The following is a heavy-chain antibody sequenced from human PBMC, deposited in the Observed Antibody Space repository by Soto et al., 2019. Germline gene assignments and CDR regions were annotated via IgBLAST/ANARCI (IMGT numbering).Heavy chain of an antibody. CDR2: VSTNNADT. D-gene: IGHD3-22*01. V-gene: IGHV1-18*01. J-gene: IGHJ4*02. CDR3: ARELNTDSSAYYSFAY. CDR1: GYHFTAYG. Sequence: QVQLVQSGPEVKMPGASVKVYCKTSGYHFTAYGLAWLRQAPGQRPEWMGWVSTNNADTNYAQKFQGRVTMTTDKSTTTTYMELRSLRSDDTAVYYCARELNTDSSAYYSFAYWGQGTLVTVSS.